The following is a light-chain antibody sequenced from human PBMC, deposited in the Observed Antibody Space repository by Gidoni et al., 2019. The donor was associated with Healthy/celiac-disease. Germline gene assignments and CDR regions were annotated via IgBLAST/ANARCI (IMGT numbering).Light chain of an antibody. V-gene: IGKV3-15*01. CDR3: QQYNNWLIFT. CDR2: GAS. Sequence: EIVMTQSPATLSVSPGERATLSCRASQSVSSNLAWYQQKPGQAPRLLIYGASTRATGIPARFSGSGSGTEFTLTISSLQSEDCAVYYCQQYNNWLIFTFGPGTKVDIK. CDR1: QSVSSN. J-gene: IGKJ3*01.